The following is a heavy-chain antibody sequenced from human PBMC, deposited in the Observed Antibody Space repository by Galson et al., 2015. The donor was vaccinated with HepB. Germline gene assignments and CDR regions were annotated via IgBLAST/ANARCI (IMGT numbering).Heavy chain of an antibody. CDR3: ARGIVADYDFWSGPFGTGWFDP. CDR2: ISAYNGNT. D-gene: IGHD3-3*01. CDR1: GYTFTSYG. V-gene: IGHV1-18*01. J-gene: IGHJ5*02. Sequence: SVKVSCKASGYTFTSYGISWVRQAPGQGLEWMGWISAYNGNTNYAQKLQGRVTMTTDTSTSTAYMELRSLRSDDTAVYYCARGIVADYDFWSGPFGTGWFDPWGQGTLVTVSS.